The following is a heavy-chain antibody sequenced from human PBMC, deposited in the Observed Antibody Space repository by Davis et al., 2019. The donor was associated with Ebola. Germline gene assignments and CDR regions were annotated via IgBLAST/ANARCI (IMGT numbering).Heavy chain of an antibody. CDR1: GYTFTGYY. J-gene: IGHJ5*02. V-gene: IGHV1-2*02. CDR2: INPNSGGT. CDR3: VSNIVAAPQGGNWFDP. Sequence: ASVKVSCKASGYTFTGYYLHWVRQAPGQGLEWMGWINPNSGGTNYAQKFQGRVTMTRDTSISTAYMELTSLRSDDTAVYYCVSNIVAAPQGGNWFDPWGQGTLVTVSS. D-gene: IGHD2-21*01.